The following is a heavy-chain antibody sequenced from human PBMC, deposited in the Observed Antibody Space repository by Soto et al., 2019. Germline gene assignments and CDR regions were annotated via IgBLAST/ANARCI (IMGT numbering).Heavy chain of an antibody. CDR3: AREGALKPFSS. J-gene: IGHJ5*02. CDR2: IKQDGSEK. CDR1: GFTFSTYD. Sequence: GGSLRLSCAASGFTFSTYDMTWVRQAPGKGLEWVANIKQDGSEKYYVDSVKGRFTISRDNAKNSLYLQMNSLRAEDTAVYYCAREGALKPFSSWGQGALVTVSS. V-gene: IGHV3-7*03.